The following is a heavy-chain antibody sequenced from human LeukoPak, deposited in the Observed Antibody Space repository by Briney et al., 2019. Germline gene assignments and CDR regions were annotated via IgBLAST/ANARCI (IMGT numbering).Heavy chain of an antibody. CDR1: GFTFSTND. D-gene: IGHD6-19*01. V-gene: IGHV3-23*01. CDR3: AKPISGGLAVTADWFDH. Sequence: GGSLRLSCAASGFTFSTNDMSWLRQPPGKGLEWVSTINANSGTTSYAASVRGRFTISRDNSKNTLYLQVNSLRADDTAVYYCAKPISGGLAVTADWFDHWGQGTLVVVSS. CDR2: INANSGTT. J-gene: IGHJ5*01.